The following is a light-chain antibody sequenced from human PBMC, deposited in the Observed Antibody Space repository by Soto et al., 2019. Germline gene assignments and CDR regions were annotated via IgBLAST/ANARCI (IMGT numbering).Light chain of an antibody. Sequence: DIQLTQSPSFLSASVGDRVTITWRASQALNNTLNWYHQRPGKAPNLLIFGAKTLQSGVPSRFSGSGSGTEFTLTISSLQPEDFATYYCQQLNSYPITFGQGTRREI. J-gene: IGKJ5*01. CDR3: QQLNSYPIT. CDR2: GAK. V-gene: IGKV1-9*01. CDR1: QALNNT.